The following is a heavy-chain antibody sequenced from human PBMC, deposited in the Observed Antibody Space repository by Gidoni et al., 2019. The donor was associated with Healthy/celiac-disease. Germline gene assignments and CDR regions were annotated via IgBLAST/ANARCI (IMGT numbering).Heavy chain of an antibody. J-gene: IGHJ6*02. V-gene: IGHV3-21*01. CDR2: ISSSSSYI. Sequence: EVQLVESGGGLVKPGGSLRLSCAASGFTFSSYSMNWVRQAQGKGLEWVSSISSSSSYIYYADSVKGRFTISRDNAKNSLYLQMNSLRAEDTAVYYCARDGRIAVASPRGVRYYGMDVWGQGTTVTVSS. CDR3: ARDGRIAVASPRGVRYYGMDV. D-gene: IGHD6-19*01. CDR1: GFTFSSYS.